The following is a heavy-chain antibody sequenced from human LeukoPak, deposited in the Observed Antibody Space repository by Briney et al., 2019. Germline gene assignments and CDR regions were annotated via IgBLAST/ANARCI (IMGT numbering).Heavy chain of an antibody. J-gene: IGHJ3*02. CDR1: GGSISSYY. CDR2: IHNTGST. Sequence: PSETLSLTCTVSGGSISSYYWSWIRQPPGEGLEWIAYIHNTGSTNYNPSLKSRVTISLDTSKNEFSLKLTSVTAADTAVYYCVRDWEGFNFDIWGQGTMVTVSS. V-gene: IGHV4-59*13. CDR3: VRDWEGFNFDI. D-gene: IGHD1-26*01.